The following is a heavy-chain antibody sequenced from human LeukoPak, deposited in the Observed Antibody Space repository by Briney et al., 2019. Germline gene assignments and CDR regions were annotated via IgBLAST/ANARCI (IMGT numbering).Heavy chain of an antibody. D-gene: IGHD6-6*01. CDR2: IYHSGST. Sequence: SETLSLTCTVSGYSISSGYYWGWTRQPPGKGLEWIGSIYHSGSTYYNPSLKSRVTISVDTSKNQFSLKLSSVTAADTAVYYCAGYSSSSVRYYYMDVRGKGTTVTVSS. V-gene: IGHV4-38-2*02. CDR1: GYSISSGYY. CDR3: AGYSSSSVRYYYMDV. J-gene: IGHJ6*03.